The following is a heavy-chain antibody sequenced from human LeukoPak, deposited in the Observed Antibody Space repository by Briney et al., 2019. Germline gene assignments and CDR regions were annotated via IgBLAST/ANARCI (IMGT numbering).Heavy chain of an antibody. V-gene: IGHV3-74*01. Sequence: PGGSLRLSCAASGFDLSTYLMHWVRQAPGKGLVWVSRINTDGRSTNYADSVKGRFTISRDNAKDTLYLQMNSLRVEDTAVYYCARGPGSGGGYYVGDYWGQGTLVTVSS. CDR1: GFDLSTYL. D-gene: IGHD1-26*01. CDR2: INTDGRST. CDR3: ARGPGSGGGYYVGDY. J-gene: IGHJ4*02.